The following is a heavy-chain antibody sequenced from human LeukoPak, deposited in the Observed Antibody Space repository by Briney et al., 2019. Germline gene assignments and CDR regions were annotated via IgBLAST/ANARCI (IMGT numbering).Heavy chain of an antibody. J-gene: IGHJ4*02. D-gene: IGHD3-10*01. CDR1: GYTLTELS. V-gene: IGHV1-24*01. Sequence: ASVKVSCKVSGYTLTELSMHWVRQAPGKGLEWMGGFDPEDGETIYAQKFQGRVTMTEDTSTDTAYMELSSLRSEDTAVYYCATQSYYYGSGSYNYWGQGTLDTVSS. CDR3: ATQSYYYGSGSYNY. CDR2: FDPEDGET.